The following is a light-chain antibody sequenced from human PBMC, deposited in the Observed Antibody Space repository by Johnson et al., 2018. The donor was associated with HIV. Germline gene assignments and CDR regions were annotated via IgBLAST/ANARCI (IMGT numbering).Light chain of an antibody. V-gene: IGLV1-51*02. CDR2: ENN. CDR3: GTWDSSLDAYV. J-gene: IGLJ1*01. Sequence: QSVLTQPPSVSAAPGQKVTISCSGSNSNIGNSYVSWYQQLPRTAPKLLIYENNKRPSGIPDRFSGSKSGTSATLGITGLQTGDEADDYCGTWDSSLDAYVFGTGTKVAVL. CDR1: NSNIGNSY.